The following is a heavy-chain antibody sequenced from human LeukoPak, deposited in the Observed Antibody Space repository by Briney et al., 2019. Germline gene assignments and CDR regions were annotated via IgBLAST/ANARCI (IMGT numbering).Heavy chain of an antibody. CDR3: AKESRTIAVAGADY. V-gene: IGHV3-23*01. CDR2: ISGGGGTT. Sequence: PGGSLRLSCAASTFTFSSYAMSWVRQAPGKGLEWGTAISGGGGTTYYADSGKGRFTISRDNSKNMLYLQMNSLRAEDTAVYYCAKESRTIAVAGADYWGQGTLVTVSS. D-gene: IGHD6-19*01. CDR1: TFTFSSYA. J-gene: IGHJ4*02.